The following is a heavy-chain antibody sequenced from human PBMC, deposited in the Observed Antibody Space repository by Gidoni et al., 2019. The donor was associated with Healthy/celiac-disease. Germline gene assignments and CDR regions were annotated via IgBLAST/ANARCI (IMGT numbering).Heavy chain of an antibody. CDR1: GFTVNHNY. J-gene: IGHJ4*02. D-gene: IGHD1-26*01. Sequence: EVQVVESGGGLVQPGGSLRLSCAASGFTVNHNYMNWVRQAPGKGLEWVSVIYSGGSTYYADSVKGRFTISRDNSRNTLYLQMNSLRAEDTAVYYCAREVLSGSNGHFDYWGQGTLVTVSS. CDR2: IYSGGST. V-gene: IGHV3-66*01. CDR3: AREVLSGSNGHFDY.